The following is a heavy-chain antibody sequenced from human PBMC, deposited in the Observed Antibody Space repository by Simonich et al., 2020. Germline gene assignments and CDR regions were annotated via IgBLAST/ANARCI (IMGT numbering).Heavy chain of an antibody. D-gene: IGHD6-6*01. CDR1: GGSFSGYY. CDR3: ARRYYSTSFDY. V-gene: IGHV4-34*01. J-gene: IGHJ4*02. Sequence: QVQLQQWGAGLLKPSETLSLTCAVYGGSFSGYYWSWIRQPPGKGLEGIGEINHIGSTNDNPSIKSRVTISVDTSKNQFSLKLSSVTAADTAVYYCARRYYSTSFDYWGQGTLVTVSS. CDR2: INHIGST.